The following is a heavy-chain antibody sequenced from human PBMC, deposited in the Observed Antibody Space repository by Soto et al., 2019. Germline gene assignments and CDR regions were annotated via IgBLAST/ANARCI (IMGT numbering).Heavy chain of an antibody. CDR2: ISYDGSNK. CDR3: AREATLLWFGDDLVHYYGMDV. Sequence: QVQLVESGGGVVQPGRSLRLSCAASGFTFSSYAMHWVRQAPGKGLEWVAVISYDGSNKYYADSVKGRFTISRDNSKNTLYLQMNSLRAEDTAVYYCAREATLLWFGDDLVHYYGMDVWGQGTTVTVSS. V-gene: IGHV3-30-3*01. CDR1: GFTFSSYA. D-gene: IGHD3-10*01. J-gene: IGHJ6*02.